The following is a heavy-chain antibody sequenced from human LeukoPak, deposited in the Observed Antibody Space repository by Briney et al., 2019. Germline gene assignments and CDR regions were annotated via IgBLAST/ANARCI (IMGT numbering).Heavy chain of an antibody. CDR2: IYYSGST. CDR1: GGSISSYY. D-gene: IGHD5-24*01. Sequence: SETLSLICTVSGGSISSYYWSWIRQPPGKGLEWIGYIYYSGSTNYNPSLKSRVTISVDTSKNQFSLKLSSVTAADTAVYYCARDVRRDGYSNFDYWGQGTLVTVSS. J-gene: IGHJ4*02. CDR3: ARDVRRDGYSNFDY. V-gene: IGHV4-59*01.